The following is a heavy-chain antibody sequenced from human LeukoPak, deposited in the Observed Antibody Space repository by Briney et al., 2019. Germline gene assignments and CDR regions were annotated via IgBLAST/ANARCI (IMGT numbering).Heavy chain of an antibody. J-gene: IGHJ4*02. Sequence: GGSLRLSCAASGFTFSSYGMHWVRQAPGKGLEWVAFIRYDGSNKYYADSVKGRFTISRDNSKNTLYLQMNSLRAEDTAVYYCAKFGHASVDYSFDYWGQGTLVTVSS. D-gene: IGHD4/OR15-4a*01. V-gene: IGHV3-30*02. CDR2: IRYDGSNK. CDR3: AKFGHASVDYSFDY. CDR1: GFTFSSYG.